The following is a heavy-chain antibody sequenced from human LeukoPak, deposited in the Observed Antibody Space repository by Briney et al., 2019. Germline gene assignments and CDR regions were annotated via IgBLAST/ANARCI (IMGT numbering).Heavy chain of an antibody. D-gene: IGHD3-9*01. CDR1: GFTFSSYA. V-gene: IGHV3-23*01. J-gene: IGHJ4*02. CDR3: AKDMAPHGYFGFDY. Sequence: GGSLRLSCAASGFTFSSYAMSWVRQAPGKGLEWVSVIRGSGGSTYYADSVKGRFTISRDNSKNTLYLQMNSLRAEDTAVYYCAKDMAPHGYFGFDYWCQGTLVTVSS. CDR2: IRGSGGST.